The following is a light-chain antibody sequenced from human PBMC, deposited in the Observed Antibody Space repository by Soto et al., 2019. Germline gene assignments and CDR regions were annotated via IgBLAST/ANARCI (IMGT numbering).Light chain of an antibody. Sequence: DIQMTQSPSTLSPSVGDRVTIPCRASQSISSWLAWYQQKPGKAPKLLIYDASNLESGVPSRFSGSGSGTEFTLTISSLQPDDFATYYCQQYNSYSWTFGQGTKVEIK. CDR3: QQYNSYSWT. CDR2: DAS. V-gene: IGKV1-5*01. CDR1: QSISSW. J-gene: IGKJ1*01.